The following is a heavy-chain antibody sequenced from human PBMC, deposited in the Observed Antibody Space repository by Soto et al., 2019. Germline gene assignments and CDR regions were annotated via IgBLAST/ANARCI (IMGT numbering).Heavy chain of an antibody. CDR1: GYTFTSYG. CDR2: ISAYNGNT. CDR3: ARDPARKILRFKENWFDP. V-gene: IGHV1-18*01. Sequence: ASVKVSCKASGYTFTSYGISWVRQAPGQGLEWMGWISAYNGNTNYAQKLQGRVTMTTDTSTSTAYMELRSLRSDDTAVYYRARDPARKILRFKENWFDPWGQGTLVTVSS. D-gene: IGHD3-3*01. J-gene: IGHJ5*02.